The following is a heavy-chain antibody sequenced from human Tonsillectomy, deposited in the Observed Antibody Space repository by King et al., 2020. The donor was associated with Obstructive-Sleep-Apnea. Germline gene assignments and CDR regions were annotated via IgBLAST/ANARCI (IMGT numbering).Heavy chain of an antibody. Sequence: VQLVESGGGLVQPGGSLRLSCAASGFTFSNYAMNWVRQAPGKGLEWVSSISGSGAGTYYADSVKGRFIISRDNSKNTLYLQMNSLRAEDTAVYYCAKGGKTWYRSGWGRDYGMDVWGQGTTVTVSS. CDR3: AKGGKTWYRSGWGRDYGMDV. CDR1: GFTFSNYA. D-gene: IGHD6-19*01. CDR2: ISGSGAGT. V-gene: IGHV3-23*04. J-gene: IGHJ6*02.